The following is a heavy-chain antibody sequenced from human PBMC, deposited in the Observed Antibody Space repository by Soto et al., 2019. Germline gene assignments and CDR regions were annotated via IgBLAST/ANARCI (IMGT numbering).Heavy chain of an antibody. CDR1: GFTFSSYA. CDR2: ISGSGGST. V-gene: IGHV3-23*01. J-gene: IGHJ6*03. CDR3: ADDSTIFGVVPYMDV. Sequence: GGSLRLSCAASGFTFSSYAMSWVRQAPGKGLEWVSAISGSGGSTYYADSVKGRFTISRDNSKNTLYLQMNSLRAEDTAVYYCADDSTIFGVVPYMDVWGKGTTVTVSS. D-gene: IGHD3-3*01.